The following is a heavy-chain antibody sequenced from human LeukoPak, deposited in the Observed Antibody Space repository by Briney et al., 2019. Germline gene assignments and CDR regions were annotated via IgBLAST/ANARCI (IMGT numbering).Heavy chain of an antibody. V-gene: IGHV3-48*03. J-gene: IGHJ4*02. CDR1: GFSFSSYE. D-gene: IGHD1-26*01. CDR2: MSSSGGTI. Sequence: PGGSLRLSCAASGFSFSSYEMNWVRQAPGKGLEWVSYMSSSGGTIYSADSVKGRFTISRDNGKNSLYLQMNSLRAEDTAVYYRARGMTGSYFGHFDYWGQGTLVTVSS. CDR3: ARGMTGSYFGHFDY.